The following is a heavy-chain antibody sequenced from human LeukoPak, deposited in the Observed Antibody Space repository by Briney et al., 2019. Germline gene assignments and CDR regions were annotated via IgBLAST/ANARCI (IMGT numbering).Heavy chain of an antibody. CDR1: GGSIRSSYYY. CDR2: IYDSGST. Sequence: PPETLSLTCTVSGGSIRSSYYYWGWIRQPPGKGLEWIGSIYDSGSTYYNPSLKSRVTISVDTSKNQFSLKLNSVTAADTAVYYCARGIRTGYGYWGQGTLVTVSS. CDR3: ARGIRTGYGY. V-gene: IGHV4-39*01. J-gene: IGHJ4*02. D-gene: IGHD1-1*01.